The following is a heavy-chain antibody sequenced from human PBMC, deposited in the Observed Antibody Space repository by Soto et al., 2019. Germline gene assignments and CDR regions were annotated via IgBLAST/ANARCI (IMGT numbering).Heavy chain of an antibody. D-gene: IGHD3-10*01. CDR2: ISGSGGST. J-gene: IGHJ4*02. V-gene: IGHV3-23*01. CDR3: AKDRLRDAYGSGRGDY. Sequence: EVQLLESGGGLVQPGGSLRLSCAASGFTFSSYAMSWVRQAPGKGLEWVSAISGSGGSTYYADSVKGRFTISRDNSKNTLYLQMNSLRAEDTAVYYCAKDRLRDAYGSGRGDYWGQGTLVTVSS. CDR1: GFTFSSYA.